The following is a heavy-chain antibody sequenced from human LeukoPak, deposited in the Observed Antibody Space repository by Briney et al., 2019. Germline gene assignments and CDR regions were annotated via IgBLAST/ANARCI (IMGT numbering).Heavy chain of an antibody. CDR2: MNPNSGKA. J-gene: IGHJ5*02. CDR3: ARGHCSSTSPCLDP. CDR1: GYTFSNYD. D-gene: IGHD2-2*01. Sequence: GASVKVSCKASGYTFSNYDINWVRQAAGQGLEWMGWMNPNSGKAGYAQKFQGRVTISRNTSISTAYMELSSLRSEDTAMYYCARGHCSSTSPCLDPWGQGTLVTVSS. V-gene: IGHV1-8*03.